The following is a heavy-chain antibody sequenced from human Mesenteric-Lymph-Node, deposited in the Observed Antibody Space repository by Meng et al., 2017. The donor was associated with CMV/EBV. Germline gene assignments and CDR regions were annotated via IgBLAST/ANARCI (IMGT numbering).Heavy chain of an antibody. CDR3: AREILEVAYSMDV. Sequence: GGSLRLSCAASGFSFSSYWMTWVRQAPGKGLEWVANIKQDGSEKNYVDSVKGRFSVSRDNAKNSLYLQMDTLRAEDTAVYYCAREILEVAYSMDVWGQGTTVTVSS. V-gene: IGHV3-7*01. D-gene: IGHD2-15*01. J-gene: IGHJ6*02. CDR1: GFSFSSYW. CDR2: IKQDGSEK.